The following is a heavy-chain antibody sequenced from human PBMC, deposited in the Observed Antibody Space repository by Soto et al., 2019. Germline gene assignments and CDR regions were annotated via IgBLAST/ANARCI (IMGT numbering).Heavy chain of an antibody. Sequence: ASVKVSCKASGYTFTGYYMHWVRQAPGQGLEWMGWINPNSGGTNYAQKFQGRVTMTRDTSISTAYMELSRLRSDDTAVYYCARTRQVSDLVDYWGQGTLVTVSS. D-gene: IGHD2-21*02. CDR3: ARTRQVSDLVDY. V-gene: IGHV1-2*02. CDR2: INPNSGGT. J-gene: IGHJ4*02. CDR1: GYTFTGYY.